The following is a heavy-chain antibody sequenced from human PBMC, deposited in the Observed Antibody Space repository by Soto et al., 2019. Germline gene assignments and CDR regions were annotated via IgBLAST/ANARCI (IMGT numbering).Heavy chain of an antibody. D-gene: IGHD6-13*01. CDR2: IYHSGST. J-gene: IGHJ5*02. CDR1: GGSISSSNW. V-gene: IGHV4-4*02. CDR3: ARDNSSSWNGWFDP. Sequence: PSETLSLTCAVSGGSISSSNWWSWVRQPPGKGLEWIGEIYHSGSTNYNPSLKSRVTISVDKSKNQFSLKLSSVTAADTAVYYCARDNSSSWNGWFDPWGQGTLVTVSS.